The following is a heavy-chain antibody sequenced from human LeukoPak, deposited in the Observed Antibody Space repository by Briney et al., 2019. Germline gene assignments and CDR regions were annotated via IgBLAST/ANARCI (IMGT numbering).Heavy chain of an antibody. CDR2: ISYDGSNK. J-gene: IGHJ4*02. CDR1: GFTFSSYG. V-gene: IGHV3-30*03. D-gene: IGHD3-3*01. CDR3: ARGGYDFWSGYYY. Sequence: PGRSLRLSCAASGFTFSSYGMHWVRQAPGKGLEWVAVISYDGSNKYYADSVKGRFTISRDNSKNTLYLQMNSLRAEGTALYHCARGGYDFWSGYYYWGQGTLVTVSS.